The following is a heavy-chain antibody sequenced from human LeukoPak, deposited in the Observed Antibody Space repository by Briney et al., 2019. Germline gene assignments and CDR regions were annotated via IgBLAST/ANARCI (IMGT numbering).Heavy chain of an antibody. CDR3: TRVLYSSTLDY. Sequence: GSLRLSCAASGFVFRSYAMSWVRQAPGKGLEWVSGISSSGGSTYHADSVRGRFTISRDNSKNTLYLQMNSLRAEDTAVYYCTRVLYSSTLDYWGQGTLVTVSS. V-gene: IGHV3-23*01. CDR2: ISSSGGST. J-gene: IGHJ4*02. CDR1: GFVFRSYA. D-gene: IGHD6-13*01.